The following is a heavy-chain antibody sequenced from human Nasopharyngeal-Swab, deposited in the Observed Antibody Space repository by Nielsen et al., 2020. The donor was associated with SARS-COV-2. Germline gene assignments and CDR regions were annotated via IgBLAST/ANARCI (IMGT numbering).Heavy chain of an antibody. V-gene: IGHV5-51*01. CDR3: ARVGWTGNYRGQLDS. CDR1: GYKILNYW. Sequence: GESLKISCKVSGYKILNYWIGWVRQMPGKGPEWIGIIYPGDSDTRYSPSFEGQVTMSVDRSISTAYLQWSSLKASDSAMYYCARVGWTGNYRGQLDSWDQGTLVTVSS. CDR2: IYPGDSDT. D-gene: IGHD3/OR15-3a*01. J-gene: IGHJ4*02.